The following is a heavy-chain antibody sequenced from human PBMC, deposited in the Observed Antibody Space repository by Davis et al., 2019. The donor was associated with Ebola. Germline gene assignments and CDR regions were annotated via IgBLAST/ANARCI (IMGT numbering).Heavy chain of an antibody. CDR2: ISSGSSYI. J-gene: IGHJ4*02. CDR3: VRDSSSFVY. Sequence: GESLKISCAASGFTFSNYKMNWVRQAPGKGLEWVASISSGSSYIYYGDSVKGRFTISRDDAKNSVYLQMSSLGAEDTAVYYCVRDSSSFVYWGQGTLVTVSS. V-gene: IGHV3-21*01. D-gene: IGHD2-2*01. CDR1: GFTFSNYK.